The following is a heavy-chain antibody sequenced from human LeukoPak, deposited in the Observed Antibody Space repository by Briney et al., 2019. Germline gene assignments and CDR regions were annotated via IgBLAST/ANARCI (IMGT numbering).Heavy chain of an antibody. D-gene: IGHD2-2*01. V-gene: IGHV4-39*07. CDR1: GGSISSSSYY. J-gene: IGHJ4*02. Sequence: SETLSLTCTVSGGSISSSSYYWGWIRQPPGKGLEWIGRIYPSGSTNYNPSLKSRVTISVDTSKNQFSLKLSSVTAADTAVYYCARVYCSSTSCYLYFDYWGQGTLVTVSS. CDR3: ARVYCSSTSCYLYFDY. CDR2: IYPSGST.